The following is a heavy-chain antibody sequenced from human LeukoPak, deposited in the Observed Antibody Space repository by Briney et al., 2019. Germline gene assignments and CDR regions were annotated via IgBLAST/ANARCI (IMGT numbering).Heavy chain of an antibody. Sequence: ASVKVSCKASGYTFTGYYKHWVRQAPGQGLEWMGWINPNSGGTNYALKFQGRVTMTRDTSISTAYMELSRLRSDDTAVYYCARDLSVITTSNYWGQGTLVTVS. D-gene: IGHD3-22*01. CDR1: GYTFTGYY. CDR2: INPNSGGT. J-gene: IGHJ4*02. V-gene: IGHV1-2*02. CDR3: ARDLSVITTSNY.